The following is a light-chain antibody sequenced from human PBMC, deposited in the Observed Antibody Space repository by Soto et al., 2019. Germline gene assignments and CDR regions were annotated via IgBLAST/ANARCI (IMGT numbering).Light chain of an antibody. CDR1: SSNIGGNS. CDR3: AAWDDSVNGPL. J-gene: IGLJ2*01. V-gene: IGLV1-44*01. CDR2: NNN. Sequence: LTQPPSVSAAPGQKVTISCSGSSSNIGGNSVSWYQQVPGTAPKLLIYNNNQRPSGVPDRFSGSKSGISASLAISGLKSEDEADYYCAAWDDSVNGPLFGGGTK.